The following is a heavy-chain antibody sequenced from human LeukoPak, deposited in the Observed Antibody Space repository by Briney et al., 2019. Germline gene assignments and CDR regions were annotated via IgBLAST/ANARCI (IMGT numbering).Heavy chain of an antibody. Sequence: PGGSLRLSCAASGFTFSMFGMNWVRQAPGKVLERVSVIYSGSSTDYADSVKGRFTISRDNSKNTLYLQMNSLRAEDTAIYYCARDLNNGSYHWFDPWGQGTLVTVSS. CDR1: GFTFSMFG. CDR2: IYSGSST. CDR3: ARDLNNGSYHWFDP. J-gene: IGHJ5*02. D-gene: IGHD1-26*01. V-gene: IGHV3-66*01.